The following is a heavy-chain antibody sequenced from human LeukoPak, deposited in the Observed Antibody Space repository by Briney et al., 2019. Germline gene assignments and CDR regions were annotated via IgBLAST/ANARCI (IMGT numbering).Heavy chain of an antibody. CDR1: GFTFSSYS. V-gene: IGHV3-21*01. CDR3: ARNYYDSSGYYPDAFDV. Sequence: GGSLRLSCAASGFTFSSYSMNWVRQAPGKGLEWVSSISSSSSYIYYADSVKGRFTISRDNAKNSLYLQMNSLRAEDTAVYYCARNYYDSSGYYPDAFDVWGQGTMVTVSS. D-gene: IGHD3-22*01. CDR2: ISSSSSYI. J-gene: IGHJ3*01.